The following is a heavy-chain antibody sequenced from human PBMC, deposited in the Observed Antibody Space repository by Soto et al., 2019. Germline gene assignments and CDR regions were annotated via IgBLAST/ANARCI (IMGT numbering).Heavy chain of an antibody. CDR2: IIPIFGTA. CDR3: ATDKKRVPSYYDSWGLSFAI. V-gene: IGHV1-69*06. Sequence: ASVKVSCKASGGTFSSYAISWVRQAPGQGLEWMGGIIPIFGTANYAQKFQGRVTITADKSTSTAYMELSSLRSEDTAVYYFATDKKRVPSYYDSWGLSFAIWGQGTMFT. D-gene: IGHD3-22*01. CDR1: GGTFSSYA. J-gene: IGHJ3*02.